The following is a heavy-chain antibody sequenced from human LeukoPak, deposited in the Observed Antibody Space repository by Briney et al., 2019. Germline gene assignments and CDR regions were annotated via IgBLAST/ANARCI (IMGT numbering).Heavy chain of an antibody. V-gene: IGHV1-3*01. D-gene: IGHD6-13*01. CDR3: ARDGSSGYSSSWPPDY. CDR2: INAGNGNT. CDR1: GYTFTSYA. Sequence: ASVKVSCKASGYTFTSYAMHWVRQAPGQRLEWMGWINAGNGNTKYSQKFQGRVTITRDTSASTAYMELSSLRSEDTAVYYCARDGSSGYSSSWPPDYWGQGTLVTVSS. J-gene: IGHJ4*02.